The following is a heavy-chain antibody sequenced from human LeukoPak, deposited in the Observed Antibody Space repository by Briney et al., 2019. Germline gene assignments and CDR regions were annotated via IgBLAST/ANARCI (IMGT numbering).Heavy chain of an antibody. Sequence: GGSLRLSCAAYGFTFSSYSMSWVRQAPGKGLEWVSGITSSGGSTSYADSVKGRFTISRDNSKNTLYLQMNSLRAEDTALYYCAKDLHEQWLVSADASDIWGLGTMVTVSS. D-gene: IGHD6-19*01. V-gene: IGHV3-23*01. CDR1: GFTFSSYS. J-gene: IGHJ3*02. CDR3: AKDLHEQWLVSADASDI. CDR2: ITSSGGST.